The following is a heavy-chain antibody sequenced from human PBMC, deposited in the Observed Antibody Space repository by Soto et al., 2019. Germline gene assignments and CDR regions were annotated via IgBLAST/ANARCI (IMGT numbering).Heavy chain of an antibody. V-gene: IGHV4-31*03. CDR2: IYSSGST. CDR1: GGSISSGGYY. Sequence: QVQLQESGPGLVKPSQTLSLTCTVSGGSISSGGYYWSWIRQHPGKGLEWIGYIYSSGSTYYNPSLESRVTISVDTSKNQFSLKVSSVTAADTAVYYCARAAAATFDYWGQGTLVTVSS. D-gene: IGHD2-15*01. CDR3: ARAAAATFDY. J-gene: IGHJ4*02.